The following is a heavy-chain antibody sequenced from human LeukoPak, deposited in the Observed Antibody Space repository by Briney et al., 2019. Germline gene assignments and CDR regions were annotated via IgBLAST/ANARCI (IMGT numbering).Heavy chain of an antibody. CDR2: IYSGGST. CDR1: GFTFSSYE. D-gene: IGHD6-19*01. CDR3: AREGGSSGWYHAFDI. J-gene: IGHJ3*02. V-gene: IGHV3-53*01. Sequence: GGSLRLSCAASGFTFSSYEMNWVRQAPGKGLEWVSVIYSGGSTYYADSVKGRFTISRDNSKNTLYLQMNSLRAEDTAVYYCAREGGSSGWYHAFDIWGQGTMVTVSS.